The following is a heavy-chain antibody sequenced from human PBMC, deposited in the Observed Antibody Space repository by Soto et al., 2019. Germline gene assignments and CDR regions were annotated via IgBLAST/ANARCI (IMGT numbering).Heavy chain of an antibody. CDR1: GGSFSGYF. J-gene: IGHJ4*02. Sequence: QVQLQQWGAGLLKPSETMSLTCAVYGGSFSGYFWRWIRQPPGKGVGWIGEVDHTGRTNYNPSLTSRVTISVDRSKNQFSLQLSSVTAADTAVYYSARVHSSGWYAGYWGRGTLVTVSS. CDR3: ARVHSSGWYAGY. V-gene: IGHV4-34*01. CDR2: VDHTGRT. D-gene: IGHD6-19*01.